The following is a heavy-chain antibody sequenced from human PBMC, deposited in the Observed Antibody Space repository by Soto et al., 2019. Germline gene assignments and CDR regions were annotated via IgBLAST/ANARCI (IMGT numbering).Heavy chain of an antibody. CDR3: ASPKIAFYNWFAP. CDR1: GGSISSSSYY. J-gene: IGHJ5*02. D-gene: IGHD3-3*02. Sequence: QLQLQESGPGLVKPSETLSLTCTVSGGSISSSSYYWGWIRQPPGKGLEWIGSIYYSGSTYYNPSLKSRVTISVDTSKNPFSLKLSSVPAAYTAVYYCASPKIAFYNWFAPWGQGTLVTVSS. V-gene: IGHV4-39*02. CDR2: IYYSGST.